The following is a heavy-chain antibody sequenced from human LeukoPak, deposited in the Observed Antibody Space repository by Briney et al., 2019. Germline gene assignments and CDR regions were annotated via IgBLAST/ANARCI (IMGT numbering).Heavy chain of an antibody. CDR3: ARSGGSGSYYIG. J-gene: IGHJ4*02. Sequence: GGSLRLSCAASGFTFSSYAMTWVRQAPGKGLEWVSAIKSGGDATYYADSVKGRFTISRDNAKNSLYLQMNSLRAEDTAVYYCARSGGSGSYYIGWGQGTLVTVSS. CDR2: IKSGGDAT. V-gene: IGHV3-23*01. CDR1: GFTFSSYA. D-gene: IGHD3-10*01.